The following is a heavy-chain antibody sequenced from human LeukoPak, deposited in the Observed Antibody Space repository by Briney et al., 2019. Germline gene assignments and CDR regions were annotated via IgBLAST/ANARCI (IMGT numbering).Heavy chain of an antibody. V-gene: IGHV3-23*01. CDR1: GTTISSYA. CDR2: NSGSGGRT. J-gene: IGHJ4*02. CDR3: AKSPRKRNNYDIFPSRVLRWNREYYFDY. Sequence: GASLRLSCAAAGTTISSYAMSWLRPAPGRGLEWVSTNSGSGGRTYYEDSEKGRFTISRGNSKNTLYLQMNSLRAEDTAVYYCAKSPRKRNNYDIFPSRVLRWNREYYFDYWGQGTLVTVSS. D-gene: IGHD3-9*01.